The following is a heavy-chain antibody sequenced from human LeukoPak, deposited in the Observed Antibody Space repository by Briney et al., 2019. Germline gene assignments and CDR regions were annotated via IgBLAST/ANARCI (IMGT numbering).Heavy chain of an antibody. CDR1: GFTVSSNY. CDR3: ARDIMTTDDYYYGMDV. D-gene: IGHD3-16*01. J-gene: IGHJ6*02. Sequence: GGSLRLSCAASGFTVSSNYMSWVRQAPGKGLEWVSVIYSGGSTYYADSVKGRFTISRDNSKNTLYLQMNSLRAEGTAVYYCARDIMTTDDYYYGMDVWGQGTTVTVSS. V-gene: IGHV3-53*01. CDR2: IYSGGST.